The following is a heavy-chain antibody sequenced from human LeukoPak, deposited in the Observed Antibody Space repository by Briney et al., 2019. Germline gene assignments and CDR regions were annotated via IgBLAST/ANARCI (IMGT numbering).Heavy chain of an antibody. J-gene: IGHJ4*02. CDR2: FDPEDGET. D-gene: IGHD3-22*01. CDR1: GYTLTELS. Sequence: ASVKVSCKVSGYTLTELSMHWVRQAPGKGLEWTGGFDPEDGETIYAQKFQGRVTMTEDTSTDTAYMELSSLRSEDTAVYYCAIRSYYYDSSGYYYAKGFDYWGQGTLVTVSS. CDR3: AIRSYYYDSSGYYYAKGFDY. V-gene: IGHV1-24*01.